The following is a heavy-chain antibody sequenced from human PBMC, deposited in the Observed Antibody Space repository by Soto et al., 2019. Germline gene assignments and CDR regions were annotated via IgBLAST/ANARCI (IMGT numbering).Heavy chain of an antibody. V-gene: IGHV1-8*01. J-gene: IGHJ3*02. CDR1: GYTFTSYD. CDR3: AGSFYDYVWGSYKDAFDI. CDR2: MNPNSGNT. D-gene: IGHD3-16*01. Sequence: QVQLVQSGAEVKKPGASVKVSCKASGYTFTSYDINWVRQATGQGLEWMGWMNPNSGNTGYAQKFQGRVTMTRNNSISTAYMELSSLRSEDTAVYYCAGSFYDYVWGSYKDAFDIWGQGTMVTVSS.